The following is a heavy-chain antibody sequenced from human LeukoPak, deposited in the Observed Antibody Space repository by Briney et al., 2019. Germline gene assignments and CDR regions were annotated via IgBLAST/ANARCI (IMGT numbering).Heavy chain of an antibody. CDR2: ISAYNGNT. Sequence: ASVKVSCKASGGTFSSYAISWVRQAPGQGLEWMGWISAYNGNTNYAQKLQGRVTMTTDTSTSTAYMELRSLRSDDTAVYYCARVKYYDSSGNWFDPWGQGTLVTVSS. CDR1: GGTFSSYA. V-gene: IGHV1-18*01. D-gene: IGHD3-22*01. CDR3: ARVKYYDSSGNWFDP. J-gene: IGHJ5*02.